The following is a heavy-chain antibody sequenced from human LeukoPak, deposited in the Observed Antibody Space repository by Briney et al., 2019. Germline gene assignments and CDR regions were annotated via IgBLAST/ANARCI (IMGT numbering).Heavy chain of an antibody. Sequence: PGGSLRLSCAASGFTVSSNYMSWVRQAPGKGLEWVSDIYSGGSTYYADSVKGRFSISRDNSKNTLYLQMNSLRPEDTAVYYCTRAYYGDYVVDYWGQGTLVTVSS. CDR3: TRAYYGDYVVDY. CDR1: GFTVSSNY. D-gene: IGHD4-17*01. CDR2: IYSGGST. V-gene: IGHV3-53*05. J-gene: IGHJ4*02.